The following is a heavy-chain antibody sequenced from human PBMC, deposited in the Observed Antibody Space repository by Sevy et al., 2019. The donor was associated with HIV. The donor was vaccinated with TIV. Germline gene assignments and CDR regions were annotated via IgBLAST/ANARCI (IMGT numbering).Heavy chain of an antibody. D-gene: IGHD3-16*01. V-gene: IGHV1-69*13. CDR2: IIPIFGAA. CDR3: ARGGGMRSYYYYYMDV. Sequence: ASVKVSCKASGGTLSNYAISWVRQAPGQGLEWMGGIIPIFGAASYAQKFQGRVTTTADESTGTVYMELSSLRSEDTAVYYCARGGGMRSYYYYYMDVWGKGTTVTVSS. CDR1: GGTLSNYA. J-gene: IGHJ6*03.